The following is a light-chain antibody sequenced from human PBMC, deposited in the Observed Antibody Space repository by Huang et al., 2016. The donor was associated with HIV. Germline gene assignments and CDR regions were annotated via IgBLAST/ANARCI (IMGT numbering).Light chain of an antibody. Sequence: EIVLTQSPATLSLCPGERATLSCRASQSVSSYLAWYQQKPGQAPRLRLDDASTRVPGIPARFSGSGSGTDFTLTISSLEPKDFAVYYCQQRSNGPPTYTFGQGTKLEI. CDR2: DAS. V-gene: IGKV3-11*01. CDR1: QSVSSY. CDR3: QQRSNGPPTYT. J-gene: IGKJ2*01.